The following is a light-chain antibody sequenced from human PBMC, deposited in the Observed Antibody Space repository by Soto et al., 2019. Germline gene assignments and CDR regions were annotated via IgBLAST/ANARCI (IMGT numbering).Light chain of an antibody. V-gene: IGLV2-14*01. Sequence: QSALTRPASVSGSPGQSITISCTGTSGDVGGYNYVSWYQQHPGKAPKLMIYEVSNRPSGVSNRFSGSKSGNTASLTISGLQAEDEADYYCTSYTRSTTPYIYGTGTKVTVL. CDR1: SGDVGGYNY. J-gene: IGLJ1*01. CDR3: TSYTRSTTPYI. CDR2: EVS.